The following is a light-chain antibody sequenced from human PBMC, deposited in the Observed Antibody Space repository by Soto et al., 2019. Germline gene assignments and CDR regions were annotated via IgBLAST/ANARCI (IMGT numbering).Light chain of an antibody. CDR1: SSDVGSYKL. CDR3: FSYAGSSTRV. Sequence: HSVLTQPASVSGSPGQSITISCTGTSSDVGSYKLVSWYHQHPGKAPKLLIYEGSKRPSGVSNRFSGSKSGNTASLTISGLQAEDEASYYCFSYAGSSTRVFGPGTKLTVL. CDR2: EGS. V-gene: IGLV2-23*01. J-gene: IGLJ1*01.